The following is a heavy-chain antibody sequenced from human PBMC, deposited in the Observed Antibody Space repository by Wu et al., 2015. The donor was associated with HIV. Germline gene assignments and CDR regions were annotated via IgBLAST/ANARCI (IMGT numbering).Heavy chain of an antibody. V-gene: IGHV4-30-4*08. J-gene: IGHJ3*02. CDR1: DSLTSGDYY. CDR2: IFSNGNT. D-gene: IGHD1-7*01. Sequence: QVQLQESGPGLVKPSQTLSLTCSLSDSLTSGDYYWTWIRQSPGKGLEWIGYIFSNGNTKYSPSLQSLVTISLDTSNNRFSLKLTSVTAADTGMYYCAREAWNSLGWLGFDIWGQGTMVTVSS. CDR3: AREAWNSLGWLGFDI.